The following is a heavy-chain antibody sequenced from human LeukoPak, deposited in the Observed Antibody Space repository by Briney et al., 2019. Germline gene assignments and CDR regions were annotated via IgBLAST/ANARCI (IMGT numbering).Heavy chain of an antibody. D-gene: IGHD3-22*01. CDR3: ARDWYYYDSSGYRLIAFDI. CDR2: ITTSSTI. CDR1: GFTFSSYS. V-gene: IGHV3-48*02. J-gene: IGHJ3*02. Sequence: QTGGSRRLSCAASGFTFSSYSMNWVRQAPGKGMKWVSYITTSSTIYYAASVKGRFTISRDNAKNSLYLQMNSLRDEDTAVYYCARDWYYYDSSGYRLIAFDIWGQGTMVTVSS.